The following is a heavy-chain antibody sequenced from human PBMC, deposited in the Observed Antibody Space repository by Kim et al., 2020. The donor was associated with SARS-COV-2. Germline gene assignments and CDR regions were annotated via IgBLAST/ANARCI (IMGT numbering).Heavy chain of an antibody. Sequence: GGSLRLSCVTSGFKFSNYGLHWVRQAPGKGLEWVAFISYDGSNIFYADSVKGRFTISRDTSKNTLRLQMNSLRPEDTSVYYCAKEESVPVSGIDLWGQGT. CDR1: GFKFSNYG. J-gene: IGHJ5*02. D-gene: IGHD6-19*01. CDR2: ISYDGSNI. V-gene: IGHV3-30*18. CDR3: AKEESVPVSGIDL.